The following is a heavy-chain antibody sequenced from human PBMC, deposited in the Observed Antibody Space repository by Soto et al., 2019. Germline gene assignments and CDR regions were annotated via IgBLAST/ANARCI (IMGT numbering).Heavy chain of an antibody. CDR3: AKHSSTFVF. CDR1: GFTFSSYG. D-gene: IGHD2-2*01. J-gene: IGHJ4*02. CDR2: ISYNGNKI. Sequence: GGSLRLSCKTSGFTFSSYGLHWLRQAPGKGLEWVTFISYNGNKINYADSVKGRFTVSRDNSKNTLYLQMNSLRPEDTAVYYCAKHSSTFVFWGQGTMVSVSS. V-gene: IGHV3-30*18.